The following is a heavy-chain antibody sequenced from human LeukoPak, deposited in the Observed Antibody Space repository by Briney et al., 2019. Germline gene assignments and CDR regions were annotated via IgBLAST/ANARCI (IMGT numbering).Heavy chain of an antibody. J-gene: IGHJ1*01. CDR3: AIMHGYYDGSGYWVQ. D-gene: IGHD3-22*01. CDR1: GFTLGSYG. Sequence: GGSLRLSCAASGFTLGSYGMSWVRQAPGKGLEWVSFITPNADRTSYADSVEGRFTISRDNPRNTLYMQMNSLRDEDTALYYCAIMHGYYDGSGYWVQWGQGTLVTVTS. CDR2: ITPNADRT. V-gene: IGHV3-23*01.